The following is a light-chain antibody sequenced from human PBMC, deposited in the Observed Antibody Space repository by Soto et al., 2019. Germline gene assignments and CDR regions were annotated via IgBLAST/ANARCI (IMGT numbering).Light chain of an antibody. V-gene: IGKV4-1*01. Sequence: DIVMTQSPDSLAVSLGERATINCKSSQTILYSSNNKNYLAWYQQKPGQPPRLLIYWASTRESGVPYRFSGSGSGTEFTLTISSLQAEDVAVYYCQQYYSSPYTFGQGTKLEI. CDR2: WAS. CDR3: QQYYSSPYT. CDR1: QTILYSSNNKNY. J-gene: IGKJ2*01.